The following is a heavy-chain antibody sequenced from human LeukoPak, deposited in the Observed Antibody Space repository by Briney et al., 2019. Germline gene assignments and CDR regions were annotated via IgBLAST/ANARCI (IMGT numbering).Heavy chain of an antibody. CDR3: ARGPIGDYVFLFFGAFDI. V-gene: IGHV4-59*01. Sequence: PSETLSLTCTVSGVSISSYYWSWIRQPPGKGLEWIGYIYYSGSTNYNPSLKSRVTISVDTSKNQFSLKLSSVTAADTAVYYCARGPIGDYVFLFFGAFDIWGQGTMVTVSS. CDR2: IYYSGST. CDR1: GVSISSYY. J-gene: IGHJ3*02. D-gene: IGHD4-17*01.